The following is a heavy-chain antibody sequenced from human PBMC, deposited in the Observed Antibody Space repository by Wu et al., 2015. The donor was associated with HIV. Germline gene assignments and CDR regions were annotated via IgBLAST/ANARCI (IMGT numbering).Heavy chain of an antibody. CDR1: GGTFSSYA. CDR2: IIPIFGTA. J-gene: IGHJ6*02. Sequence: QVQLVQSGAEVKKPGSSVKVSCKASGGTFSSYAISWVRQAPGQGLEWMGGIIPIFGTANYAQKFQGRVTITTDESTSTAYMELSSLRSEDTAVYYCARDRLVVGATGGYYGMDVWGQGTHGSPSP. V-gene: IGHV1-69*05. CDR3: ARDRLVVGATGGYYGMDV. D-gene: IGHD1-26*01.